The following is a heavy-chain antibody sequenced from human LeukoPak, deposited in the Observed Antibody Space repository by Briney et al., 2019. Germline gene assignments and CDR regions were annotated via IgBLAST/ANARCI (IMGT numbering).Heavy chain of an antibody. CDR3: ARELASGD. CDR2: IKQDGSEK. V-gene: IGHV3-7*01. J-gene: IGHJ4*02. D-gene: IGHD6-13*01. CDR1: RFTPILYL. Sequence: GGSLRLSFVASRFTPILYLIRRVPQAPGKGLEWVANIKQDGSEKYYVDSVKGRFTISRDNAKNSLYLQMNSLRAEDTAVYYCARELASGDWGQGTLVTVSS.